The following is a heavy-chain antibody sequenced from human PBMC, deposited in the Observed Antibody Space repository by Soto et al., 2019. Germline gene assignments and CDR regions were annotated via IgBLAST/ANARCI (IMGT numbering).Heavy chain of an antibody. J-gene: IGHJ3*02. D-gene: IGHD3-22*01. CDR3: AREGMIVVADAAFDI. CDR2: IYYSGST. Sequence: SETLSLTCTVSGGPISSGGYYWSWIRQHPGKGLEWIGYIYYSGSTYYNPSLKSRVTISVDTSKNQFSLKLSSVTAADTAVYYCAREGMIVVADAAFDIWGQGAMVTVSS. V-gene: IGHV4-31*03. CDR1: GGPISSGGYY.